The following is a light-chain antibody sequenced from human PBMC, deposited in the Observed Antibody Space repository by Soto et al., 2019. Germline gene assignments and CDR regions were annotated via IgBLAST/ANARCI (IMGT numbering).Light chain of an antibody. V-gene: IGKV3-20*01. CDR1: QSVSSSY. CDR3: QQYNSYWT. J-gene: IGKJ1*01. Sequence: EIVLTQSPGTLSLSPGERATLSCRASQSVSSSYLAWYQQNTGQAPRLLIYGASSRATGIPDRFSGSGSGTDFTLTISSLQPDDFATYYCQQYNSYWTFGQGTKVDIK. CDR2: GAS.